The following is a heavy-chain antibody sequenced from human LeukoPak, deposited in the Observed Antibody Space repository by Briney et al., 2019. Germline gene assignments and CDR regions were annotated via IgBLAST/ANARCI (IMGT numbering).Heavy chain of an antibody. Sequence: ASVKVSCKASGYTFTGYYMHWMRQAPGQGLEWMGWINPNSGGTNYAQKFQGRVTMTRDTSISTAYMELSRLRSDDTAVYYCAXXXXGSGSYYSRNWFDPWGQGTLVTVSS. CDR3: AXXXXGSGSYYSRNWFDP. CDR1: GYTFTGYY. CDR2: INPNSGGT. V-gene: IGHV1-2*02. J-gene: IGHJ5*02. D-gene: IGHD3-10*01.